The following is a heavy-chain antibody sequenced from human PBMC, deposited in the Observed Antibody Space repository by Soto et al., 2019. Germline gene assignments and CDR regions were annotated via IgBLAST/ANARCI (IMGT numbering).Heavy chain of an antibody. V-gene: IGHV1-18*01. D-gene: IGHD3-16*02. CDR2: ISAYNGDT. Sequence: QVQLVQSGAELKKPGASVKVSCKASGYTFTSNAITWVRQAPGRGLEWMGWISAYNGDTNYAQKFQGRVTMTTNTSTTTAYLELRSLRSDDTAVYYCARVWGSYHAPSGGAGFDPWGQGTLVTVSS. J-gene: IGHJ5*02. CDR3: ARVWGSYHAPSGGAGFDP. CDR1: GYTFTSNA.